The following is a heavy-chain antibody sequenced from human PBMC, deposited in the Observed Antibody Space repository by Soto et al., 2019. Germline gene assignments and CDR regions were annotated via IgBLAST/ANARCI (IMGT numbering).Heavy chain of an antibody. CDR2: IYSGGST. CDR3: AREVDRYSSGWYETSD. CDR1: GFTVSSNY. Sequence: ESGGGLVQPGGSLRLSCAASGFTVSSNYMSWVRQAPGKGLEWVSVIYSGGSTYYADSVKGRFTISRDNSKNTLYLQMNSLRAEDTAVYYCAREVDRYSSGWYETSDWGQGTLVTVSS. V-gene: IGHV3-66*01. J-gene: IGHJ4*02. D-gene: IGHD6-19*01.